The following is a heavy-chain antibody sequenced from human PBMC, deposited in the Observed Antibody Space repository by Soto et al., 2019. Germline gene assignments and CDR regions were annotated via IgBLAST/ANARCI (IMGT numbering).Heavy chain of an antibody. CDR1: GGTITTGGHF. CDR2: IYYSGTT. CDR3: ARVVSGSYLDY. D-gene: IGHD1-26*01. Sequence: QVQLQESGPGLVKASQTLSLTCTVSGGTITTGGHFWSWIRQYPGKGLEWIGYIYYSGTTHYNPSIKSRVTISIDTSKNQFSLILSSVTAADTAVYYCARVVSGSYLDYWGQGTLVTVSS. J-gene: IGHJ4*02. V-gene: IGHV4-31*03.